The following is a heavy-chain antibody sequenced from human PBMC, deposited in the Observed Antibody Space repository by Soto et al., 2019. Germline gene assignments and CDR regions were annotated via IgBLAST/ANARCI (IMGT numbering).Heavy chain of an antibody. CDR1: GFTFSNAW. Sequence: GGSLRLSCAASGFTFSNAWMSWVRQAPGKGLEWVGRIKSKTDGGTTDYAAPVKGRFTISRDDSKNTLYLQMNSPKTEDTAVYYCTTDLADYYASSGRPDAFDIWGQGTMVTGS. CDR2: IKSKTDGGTT. CDR3: TTDLADYYASSGRPDAFDI. D-gene: IGHD3-22*01. V-gene: IGHV3-15*01. J-gene: IGHJ3*02.